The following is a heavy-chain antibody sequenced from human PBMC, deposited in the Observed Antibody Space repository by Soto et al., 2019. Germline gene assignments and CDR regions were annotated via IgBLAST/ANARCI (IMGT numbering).Heavy chain of an antibody. Sequence: GGSLRLSCAASGFTFSNFAMSWVRQAPGKGLEWVSGISGSGGSTYYADSVKGRFTISRDNSKNTLYLQMNSLRAEDTAVYYCARDDSSGYPLTPDYCGQGTLVTVSS. CDR2: ISGSGGST. V-gene: IGHV3-23*01. D-gene: IGHD3-22*01. CDR3: ARDDSSGYPLTPDY. CDR1: GFTFSNFA. J-gene: IGHJ4*02.